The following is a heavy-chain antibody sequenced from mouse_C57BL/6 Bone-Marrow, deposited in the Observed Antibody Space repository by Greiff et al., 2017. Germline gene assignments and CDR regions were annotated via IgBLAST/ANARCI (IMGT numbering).Heavy chain of an antibody. Sequence: VMLVESGAELVRPGTSVKMSCKASGYTFTNYWIGWAKQRPGHGLEWIGDIYPGGGYTNYNEKFKGKATLTADKSSSTAYMQFSSLTSEDSAIYYCAREGGDGYFQFAYWGQGTLVTVSA. CDR1: GYTFTNYW. CDR3: AREGGDGYFQFAY. D-gene: IGHD2-3*01. J-gene: IGHJ3*01. CDR2: IYPGGGYT. V-gene: IGHV1-63*01.